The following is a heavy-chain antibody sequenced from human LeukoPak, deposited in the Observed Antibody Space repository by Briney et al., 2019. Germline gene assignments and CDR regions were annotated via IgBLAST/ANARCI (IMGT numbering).Heavy chain of an antibody. V-gene: IGHV3-33*01. Sequence: GRSLRLSCAASGFTFSSYGMHWVRQAPGKGLEWVAVIWYDGSNKYYADSVKGRFTISGDNSKNTLYLQMNSLRAEDTAVYYCARDGGWLQCPDYWGQGTLVTVSS. CDR2: IWYDGSNK. CDR1: GFTFSSYG. D-gene: IGHD5-24*01. CDR3: ARDGGWLQCPDY. J-gene: IGHJ4*02.